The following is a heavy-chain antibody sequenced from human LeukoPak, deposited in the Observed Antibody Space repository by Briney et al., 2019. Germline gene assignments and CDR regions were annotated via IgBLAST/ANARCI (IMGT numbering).Heavy chain of an antibody. CDR3: ASPYYYGSGSYNLGAFDI. CDR1: GFTVSSNY. V-gene: IGHV3-66*01. Sequence: GGSLRLSCAASGFTVSSNYMSWVRQAPGKGLEWVSVIYSGGSTYYADSVRGRFTISRDNSKNTLYLQVSSLRAEDTAVYYCASPYYYGSGSYNLGAFDIWGQGTMVTVSS. J-gene: IGHJ3*02. CDR2: IYSGGST. D-gene: IGHD3-10*01.